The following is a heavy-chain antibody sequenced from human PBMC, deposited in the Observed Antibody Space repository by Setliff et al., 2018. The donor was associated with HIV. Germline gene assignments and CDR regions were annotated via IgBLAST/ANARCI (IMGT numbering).Heavy chain of an antibody. V-gene: IGHV1-8*02. J-gene: IGHJ6*02. Sequence: ASVKVSCKASGYTFTSYDINWVRQATGQGLEWMGWMNPNSGNTGYAQKFQGRVTMTRNTSISTAYMELSGLRSEDTAVYYCARVTMIVVGHYYYGMDVWGQGTTVTVSS. CDR3: ARVTMIVVGHYYYGMDV. CDR1: GYTFTSYD. CDR2: MNPNSGNT. D-gene: IGHD3-22*01.